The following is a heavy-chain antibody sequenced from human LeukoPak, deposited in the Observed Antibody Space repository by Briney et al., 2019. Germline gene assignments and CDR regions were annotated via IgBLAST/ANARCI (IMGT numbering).Heavy chain of an antibody. J-gene: IGHJ6*02. CDR1: GGSISSYY. CDR3: ARDDGGYSIIYGMDV. D-gene: IGHD6-13*01. Sequence: SETLSLTCTVSGGSISSYYWSWIRQPPGKGLEWIGYIYYSGSTNYNPSLKSRVTISVDTSKNQFSLKLSSVTAADTAVYYCARDDGGYSIIYGMDVWGQGTTVTVSS. CDR2: IYYSGST. V-gene: IGHV4-59*01.